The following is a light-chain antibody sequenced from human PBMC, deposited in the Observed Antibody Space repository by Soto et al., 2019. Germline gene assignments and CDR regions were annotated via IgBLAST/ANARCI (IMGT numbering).Light chain of an antibody. V-gene: IGKV1-39*01. J-gene: IGKJ4*01. Sequence: DIQMTQSPSSLSASVGDRVTITCRASQSISIYLNWYQQKPGKAPVLLIYAASNLQSGVPSRFGGSGSGTDFTLTISSLQPEDFATYYCQQGYSTPTFGGGTKVDIK. CDR3: QQGYSTPT. CDR2: AAS. CDR1: QSISIY.